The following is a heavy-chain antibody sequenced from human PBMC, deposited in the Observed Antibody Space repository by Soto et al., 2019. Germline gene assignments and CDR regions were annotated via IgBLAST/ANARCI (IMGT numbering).Heavy chain of an antibody. J-gene: IGHJ4*02. D-gene: IGHD3-10*01. CDR2: IYYSGST. CDR3: ARHVFLWFGESNRHNYFDY. Sequence: PSETLSLTCSVSGGSLTSSSYYWVWIRQPPGKGLEWIESIYYSGSTYYTPSLKSRVTISVDTSKNQFSLKLSSVTAADTAVYYRARHVFLWFGESNRHNYFDYWGQGTLVTVSS. CDR1: GGSLTSSSYY. V-gene: IGHV4-39*01.